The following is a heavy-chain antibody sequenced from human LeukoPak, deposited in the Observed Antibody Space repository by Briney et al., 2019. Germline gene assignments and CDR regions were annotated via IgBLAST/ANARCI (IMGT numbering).Heavy chain of an antibody. D-gene: IGHD3-22*01. CDR1: GGSISSSNW. Sequence: PSGTLSLTCAVSGGSISSSNWWSWVRQPPGKGLEWIGEIYHSGSTNYNPSLKSRVTISVDTSKNQFSLKLSSVTAADTAVYYCGGTYYYDSSGYYLDYWGQGTLVTVSS. CDR3: GGTYYYDSSGYYLDY. V-gene: IGHV4-4*02. CDR2: IYHSGST. J-gene: IGHJ4*02.